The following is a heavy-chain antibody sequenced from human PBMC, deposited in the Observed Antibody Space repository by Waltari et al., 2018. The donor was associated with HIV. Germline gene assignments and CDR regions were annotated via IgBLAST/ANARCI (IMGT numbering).Heavy chain of an antibody. V-gene: IGHV1-2*06. Sequence: QVQLVQSGAEVKKPGASVKVSCKASGYTFTGYYMHWVRQAPGQGLEWMGQINPNSGGTNYAQKFQGRVTMTRDTSISTAYMELSRLRSDDTAVYYCAREVVPAAPSSGWFDPWGQGTLVTVSS. D-gene: IGHD2-2*01. J-gene: IGHJ5*02. CDR2: INPNSGGT. CDR3: AREVVPAAPSSGWFDP. CDR1: GYTFTGYY.